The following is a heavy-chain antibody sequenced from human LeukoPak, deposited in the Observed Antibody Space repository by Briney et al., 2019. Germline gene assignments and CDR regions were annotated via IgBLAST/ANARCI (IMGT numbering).Heavy chain of an antibody. D-gene: IGHD1-26*01. CDR2: IHRDGNT. J-gene: IGHJ4*02. CDR1: GGSISSGNW. CDR3: GRSGAYCIDY. V-gene: IGHV4-4*02. Sequence: SETLSLTCVVSGGSISSGNWWSWVRQSPEKGLEWIGEIHRDGNTNYNPSLKSRATISVDTSNNQFSLKLTSVTAADTAMYYCGRSGAYCIDYWGQGTLVTVSS.